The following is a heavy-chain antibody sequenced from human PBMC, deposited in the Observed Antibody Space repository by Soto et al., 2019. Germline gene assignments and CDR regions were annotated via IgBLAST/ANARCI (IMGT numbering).Heavy chain of an antibody. CDR3: ARDGSSSWYGSLSYYGMDV. J-gene: IGHJ6*02. D-gene: IGHD6-13*01. Sequence: GGSLRLSCAASGFTFSSYGMHWVRQAPGKGLEWVAVIWYDGSNKYYADSVKGRFTISRDNSKKTLYLQMNSLRAEDTAVYYCARDGSSSWYGSLSYYGMDVWGQGTTVTLSS. V-gene: IGHV3-33*01. CDR2: IWYDGSNK. CDR1: GFTFSSYG.